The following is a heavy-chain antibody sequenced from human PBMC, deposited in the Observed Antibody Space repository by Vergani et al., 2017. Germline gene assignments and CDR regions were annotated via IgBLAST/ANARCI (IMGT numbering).Heavy chain of an antibody. J-gene: IGHJ6*02. D-gene: IGHD3-10*01. CDR1: GGSISSYY. V-gene: IGHV4-59*01. CDR3: ARDLTNDYGAGSYYNGGGMDV. Sequence: QVQLVESGGGLVKPSETLSLTCTVSGGSISSYYWSWIRQPPGKGLEWIGYIYYSGSTNYNPSLKSRVTISVDTSKNQFPLKLSSVTAADTAVYYCARDLTNDYGAGSYYNGGGMDVWGQGTTVTVSS. CDR2: IYYSGST.